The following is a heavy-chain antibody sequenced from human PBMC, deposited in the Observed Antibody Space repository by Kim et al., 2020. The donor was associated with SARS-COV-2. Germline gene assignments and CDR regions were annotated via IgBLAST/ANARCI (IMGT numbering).Heavy chain of an antibody. V-gene: IGHV3-30*18. J-gene: IGHJ4*02. CDR1: GFTFSSYG. CDR2: ISYDGSNK. D-gene: IGHD4-17*01. CDR3: AKAGELRHGDYDY. Sequence: GGSLRLSCAASGFTFSSYGMHWVRQAPGKGLEWVAVISYDGSNKYYADSVKGRFTISRDNSKNTLYLQMNSLRAEDTAVYYCAKAGELRHGDYDYWGQGTLVTVSS.